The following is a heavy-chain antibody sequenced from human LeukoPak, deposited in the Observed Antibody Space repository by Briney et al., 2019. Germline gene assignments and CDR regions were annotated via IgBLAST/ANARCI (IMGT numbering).Heavy chain of an antibody. J-gene: IGHJ3*02. CDR3: ARVPGYGAFDI. CDR1: GFTFSSYD. CDR2: IGTAGDT. D-gene: IGHD3-16*01. V-gene: IGHV3-13*01. Sequence: GGSLRLSCAASGFTFSSYDMHWVRQATGKGLEWVSAIGTAGDTYYPGSVKGRFTISRENAKNSLYLQMNSLRAGDTAVYYCARVPGYGAFDIWGQGTMVTVSS.